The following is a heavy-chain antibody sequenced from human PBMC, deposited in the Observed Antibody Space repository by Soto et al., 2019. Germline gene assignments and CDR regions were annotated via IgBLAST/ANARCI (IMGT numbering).Heavy chain of an antibody. CDR1: GFSLSTSGVA. V-gene: IGHV2-5*02. Sequence: QITLKESGPTLVKPTQTLTLTCTFSGFSLSTSGVAVGWIRQPPGKALEWLALIYWDDDKRYTPSMKGRLTITRDTSKNQVVLIMTNMDPEDTATYYCAHRLTATAFDIWGQGTMVTVSS. CDR2: IYWDDDK. CDR3: AHRLTATAFDI. J-gene: IGHJ3*02. D-gene: IGHD2-21*02.